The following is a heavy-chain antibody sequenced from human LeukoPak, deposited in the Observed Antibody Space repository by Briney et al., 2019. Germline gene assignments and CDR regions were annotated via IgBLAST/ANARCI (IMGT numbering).Heavy chain of an antibody. Sequence: PSETLSLTCTVSGGSISSYYWSWIRQPPGKGLEWIGYIYNRGSNTNHNPSLKSRVTISVDMSKNQFSLKLRSVTAADTAVYFCARDRPGIAVAGDAFDIWGRGTMVTVSS. D-gene: IGHD6-19*01. V-gene: IGHV4-59*01. CDR2: IYNRGSNT. J-gene: IGHJ3*02. CDR1: GGSISSYY. CDR3: ARDRPGIAVAGDAFDI.